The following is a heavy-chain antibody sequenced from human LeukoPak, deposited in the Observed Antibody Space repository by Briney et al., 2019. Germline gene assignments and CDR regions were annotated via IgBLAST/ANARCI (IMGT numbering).Heavy chain of an antibody. J-gene: IGHJ4*02. Sequence: GGSLRLSCAASGFTFGSYEMNWVRQAPGKGLEWVSYISSSGSTIYYADSVKGRFTISRDNAKNSLYLQMNSLRAEDTAVYYCARRVIVVGLDYWGQGTLVTVSS. CDR1: GFTFGSYE. D-gene: IGHD3-22*01. CDR3: ARRVIVVGLDY. CDR2: ISSSGSTI. V-gene: IGHV3-48*03.